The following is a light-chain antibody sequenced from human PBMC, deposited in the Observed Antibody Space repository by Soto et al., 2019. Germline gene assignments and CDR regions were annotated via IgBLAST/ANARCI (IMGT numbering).Light chain of an antibody. Sequence: QSALTQPRSVSGSPGQSVTISCTGTSSDVGGYNYVSWYQHHPGKAPKLMIYDVSKRPSGVPDRFSGSKSDNTASLTISGLQAEDEADYYCCSYAGSYTVLFGGGTKITVL. CDR2: DVS. V-gene: IGLV2-11*01. J-gene: IGLJ2*01. CDR3: CSYAGSYTVL. CDR1: SSDVGGYNY.